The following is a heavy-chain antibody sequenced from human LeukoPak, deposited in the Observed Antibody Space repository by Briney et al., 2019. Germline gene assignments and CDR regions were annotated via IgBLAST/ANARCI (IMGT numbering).Heavy chain of an antibody. V-gene: IGHV1-2*02. D-gene: IGHD6-13*01. CDR1: GYTFTGYY. CDR3: ARIQPRIAAAFDY. J-gene: IGHJ4*02. CDR2: INPISGGT. Sequence: GASVWLSCKASGYTFTGYYMHWVRQAPGQGLEWMGWINPISGGTNYAQKFQGRVTMTRDTSISTAYMELSRLRSDDTAVYYCARIQPRIAAAFDYWGQGTLVTVSS.